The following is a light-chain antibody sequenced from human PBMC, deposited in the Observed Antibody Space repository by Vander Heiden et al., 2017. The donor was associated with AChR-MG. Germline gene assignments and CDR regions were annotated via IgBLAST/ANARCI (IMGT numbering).Light chain of an antibody. J-gene: IGKJ1*01. CDR3: MQGTHWPPT. CDR2: KGS. V-gene: IGKV2-30*01. Sequence: DVVMTQSPPSLPATLGQPASITCRPSDTLEYTDGNTYLYWFHQRPGQSPRRLLYKGSSRDSGVPARFSGSGSGTYFTLKISRVEAEDIGSYYCMQGTHWPPTFGQGTKVEIK. CDR1: DTLEYTDGNTY.